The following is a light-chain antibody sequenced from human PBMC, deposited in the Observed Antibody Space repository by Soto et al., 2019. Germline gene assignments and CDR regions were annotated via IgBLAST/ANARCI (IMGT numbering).Light chain of an antibody. CDR3: CSYAGTSTWV. J-gene: IGLJ7*01. V-gene: IGLV2-23*01. CDR2: EGS. CDR1: SSDVGNYNL. Sequence: QSALTQPASVSGSPGQSITISCTGTSSDVGNYNLVSWYQQLPGRAPKLMIYEGSKRPSGVSHRFSGSKSGNTASLTISGLQAEDEADYYCCSYAGTSTWVFGGGTQLTVL.